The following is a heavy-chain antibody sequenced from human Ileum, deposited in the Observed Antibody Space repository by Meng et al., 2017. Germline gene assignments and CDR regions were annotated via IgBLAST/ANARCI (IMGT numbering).Heavy chain of an antibody. Sequence: QITLKESGPTLMKPTQTLTLTCTFSGLSLSASRVGAGWIRRPPGKALEWLAVISWDEEIQDSPSLKSRLTITKDTSKNQVILTMTNMDPVDTGTYYCAHRGVGPFDNWGQGTLVTVSS. CDR3: AHRGVGPFDN. CDR1: GLSLSASRVG. J-gene: IGHJ4*02. CDR2: ISWDEEI. V-gene: IGHV2-5*02. D-gene: IGHD1-26*01.